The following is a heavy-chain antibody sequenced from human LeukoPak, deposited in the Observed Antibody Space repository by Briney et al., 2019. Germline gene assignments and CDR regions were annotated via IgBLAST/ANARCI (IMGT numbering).Heavy chain of an antibody. V-gene: IGHV1-69*04. D-gene: IGHD6-6*01. J-gene: IGHJ5*02. CDR1: GGTFSSYA. Sequence: ASVKVSCKASGGTFSSYAISWVRQAPGQGLEWMGRIIPILGIANYAQKFQGRVTITADKSTSTAYMELSSLRSDDTAVYYCARAPSIAARLNWFDPWGQGTLVTVSS. CDR2: IIPILGIA. CDR3: ARAPSIAARLNWFDP.